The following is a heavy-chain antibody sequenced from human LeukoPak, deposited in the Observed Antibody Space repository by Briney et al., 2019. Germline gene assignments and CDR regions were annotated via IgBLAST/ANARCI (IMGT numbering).Heavy chain of an antibody. J-gene: IGHJ5*02. CDR2: IYHSGST. D-gene: IGHD5-18*01. CDR3: ARARIQLWLSWFDP. CDR1: GGSISSGGYS. Sequence: SETLSLTCAVSGGSISSGGYSWSWIRQPPGKGLEWIGYIYHSGSTYYNPPLKSRVTISVDRSKNQFSLKLSSVTAADTAVYYCARARIQLWLSWFDPWGQGTLVTVSS. V-gene: IGHV4-30-2*01.